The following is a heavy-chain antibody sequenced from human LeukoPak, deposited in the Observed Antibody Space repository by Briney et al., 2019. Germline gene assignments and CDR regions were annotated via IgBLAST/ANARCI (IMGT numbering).Heavy chain of an antibody. CDR1: GYTFTGYY. J-gene: IGHJ4*02. Sequence: GASVKVSCKASGYTFTGYYMHWVRQAPGQGLEWMGWINPNSGGTNYAQKLQGRVTMTTDTSTSTAYMEIRSLRSDDTAVYYCTRDLGVDTTMIFFDYWGQGSLVTVSS. D-gene: IGHD5-18*01. V-gene: IGHV1-2*02. CDR3: TRDLGVDTTMIFFDY. CDR2: INPNSGGT.